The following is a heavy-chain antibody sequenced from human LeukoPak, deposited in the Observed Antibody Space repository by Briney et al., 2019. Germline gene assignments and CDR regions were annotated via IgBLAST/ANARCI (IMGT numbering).Heavy chain of an antibody. Sequence: GASVKVSCKTSGYTFTNYAISWVRQAPGQGLEWMGWISAYNGNTNYAQKLQGRVTMTTDTSTSTAYMELRSLRSDDTAVYYCARDSIAERSWFDPWGQGTLVTVSS. D-gene: IGHD6-13*01. CDR3: ARDSIAERSWFDP. J-gene: IGHJ5*02. CDR2: ISAYNGNT. CDR1: GYTFTNYA. V-gene: IGHV1-18*01.